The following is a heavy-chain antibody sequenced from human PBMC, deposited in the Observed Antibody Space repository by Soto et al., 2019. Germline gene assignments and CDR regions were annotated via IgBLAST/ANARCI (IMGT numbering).Heavy chain of an antibody. Sequence: QVQLLQSGAEVKKPGSSVKVSCKASGGTVSSYAISWVRQAPGQGLEWMGGIIPIFGTANYAQKFEGRVTNTADQSKSTANLGLSSQRFEEPAVYSCGGGEWSSYYYYGMDVWGQGTTVTVSS. V-gene: IGHV1-69*01. J-gene: IGHJ6*02. CDR3: GGGEWSSYYYYGMDV. CDR1: GGTVSSYA. D-gene: IGHD2-8*01. CDR2: IIPIFGTA.